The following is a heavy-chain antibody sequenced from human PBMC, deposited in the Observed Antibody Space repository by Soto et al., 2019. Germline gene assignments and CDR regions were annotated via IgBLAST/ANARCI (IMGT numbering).Heavy chain of an antibody. V-gene: IGHV3-7*01. CDR3: ARGWGYYFDY. Sequence: EVQLVESGGDLVQPGGPLRLSCTASGFIFNPYWMTWVRQAPGGGWEWVASIKHVGRDQFYVDSVKGRFIASRDNAENSLFLQMNSLRAEDTGVYYCARGWGYYFDYWGQGTLVTVSS. J-gene: IGHJ4*02. D-gene: IGHD2-21*01. CDR1: GFIFNPYW. CDR2: IKHVGRDQ.